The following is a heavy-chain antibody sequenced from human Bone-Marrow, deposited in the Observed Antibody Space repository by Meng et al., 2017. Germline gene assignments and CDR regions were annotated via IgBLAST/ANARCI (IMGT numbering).Heavy chain of an antibody. D-gene: IGHD3-22*01. CDR2: ISSDSGTI. CDR1: EFSFSSYE. CDR3: ATSGYDSSGYYKILDY. J-gene: IGHJ4*02. V-gene: IGHV3-48*03. Sequence: GESLKISCAASEFSFSSYEMNWVRQAPGKGLEWVLYISSDSGTIFYADSVKGRFTISRDNAKNSLFLQMNSLRAEDTAVYYCATSGYDSSGYYKILDYWGQGTLVT.